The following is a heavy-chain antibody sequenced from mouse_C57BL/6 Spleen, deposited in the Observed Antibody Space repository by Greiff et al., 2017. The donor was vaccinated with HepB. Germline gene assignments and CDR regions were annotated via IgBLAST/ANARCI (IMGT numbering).Heavy chain of an antibody. J-gene: IGHJ1*03. CDR2: IYPGSGNT. Sequence: VKLVESGAELVRPGASVKLSCKASGYTFTDYYINWVKQRPGQGLEWIARIYPGSGNTYYNEKFKGKATLTAEKSSSTAYMQLSSLTSEDSAVYFCARRGSYGFDVWGTGTTVTVSS. D-gene: IGHD1-1*02. V-gene: IGHV1-76*01. CDR3: ARRGSYGFDV. CDR1: GYTFTDYY.